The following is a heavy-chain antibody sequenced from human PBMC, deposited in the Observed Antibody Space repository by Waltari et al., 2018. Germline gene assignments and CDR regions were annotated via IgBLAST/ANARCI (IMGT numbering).Heavy chain of an antibody. J-gene: IGHJ6*02. CDR3: AREGSRYYYYYGMDV. Sequence: QVQLVESGGGVVQPGRSLRLSCAASGFTFSSYGMHWVRQAPGKGLEWVAVIWYDGSNKYYADSVKGRFTISRDNSKNTLYLQMNSLRAEDTAVYYCAREGSRYYYYYGMDVWDQGP. CDR1: GFTFSSYG. CDR2: IWYDGSNK. V-gene: IGHV3-33*01.